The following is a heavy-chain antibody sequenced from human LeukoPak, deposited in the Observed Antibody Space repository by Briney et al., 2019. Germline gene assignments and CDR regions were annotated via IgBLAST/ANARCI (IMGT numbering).Heavy chain of an antibody. V-gene: IGHV3-30-3*01. CDR1: GFTFSSYA. J-gene: IGHJ4*02. Sequence: PGRSLRLSCAASGFTFSSYAMHWVRQAPGKGLEWVAVISYDGSNKYYADSVKGRFTISRDNSKNTLYLQMNSLRAEDTAVYYCARDSQGGSYSHYFDYWGQGTLVTVSS. D-gene: IGHD1-26*01. CDR2: ISYDGSNK. CDR3: ARDSQGGSYSHYFDY.